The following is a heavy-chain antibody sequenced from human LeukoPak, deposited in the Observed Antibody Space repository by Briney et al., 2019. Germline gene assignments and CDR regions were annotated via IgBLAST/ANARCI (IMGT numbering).Heavy chain of an antibody. V-gene: IGHV4-39*01. CDR3: VGDGYNSAFDY. D-gene: IGHD5-24*01. CDR1: GGSISSSSYY. J-gene: IGHJ4*02. CDR2: IYYSGST. Sequence: SETLSLTCTVSGGSISSSSYYWGWIRQPPGKGLEWIGSIYYSGSTYYHPSLKSRVTISVDTSKNQFSLKLSSVTAADTAVYYCVGDGYNSAFDYWGQGTLVTVSS.